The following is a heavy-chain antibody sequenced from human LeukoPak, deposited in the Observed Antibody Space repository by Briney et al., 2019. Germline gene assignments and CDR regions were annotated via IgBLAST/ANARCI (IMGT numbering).Heavy chain of an antibody. CDR2: ISWNSGSI. Sequence: PGRSLRLSCAASGFTFDDYAMHWVRQAPGKGLEWVSGISWNSGSIGYADSVKGRFTISRDNAKNSLYLQMNSLRAEDMAVYYCARGDGDAFDIWGQGTMVTVSS. V-gene: IGHV3-9*03. J-gene: IGHJ3*02. CDR1: GFTFDDYA. CDR3: ARGDGDAFDI.